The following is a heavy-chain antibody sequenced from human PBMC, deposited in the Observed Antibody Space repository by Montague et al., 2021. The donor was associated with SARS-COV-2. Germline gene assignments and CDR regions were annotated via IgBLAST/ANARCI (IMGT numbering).Heavy chain of an antibody. D-gene: IGHD3-10*01. CDR1: GDSVSTHRAT. V-gene: IGHV6-1*01. CDR2: TYYKSKWYN. J-gene: IGHJ4*02. Sequence: CAISGDSVSTHRATWNWTRQSPSRGLDWLGRTYYKSKWYNDYAVXVKSRIIINPDTSKNQFSLQLNPVTPEDTAVYYCARVRMDGGSDYWGQGTLVTVSS. CDR3: ARVRMDGGSDY.